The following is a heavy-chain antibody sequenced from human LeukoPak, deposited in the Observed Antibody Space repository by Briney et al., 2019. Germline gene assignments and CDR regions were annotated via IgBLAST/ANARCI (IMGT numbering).Heavy chain of an antibody. D-gene: IGHD1-26*01. J-gene: IGHJ5*02. CDR2: VNPNSGDT. V-gene: IGHV1-2*02. Sequence: ASVKVSCKASGYTFTGYYLHWVRQAPGQGLEWMGCVNPNSGDTNYAQKFQGSATMTRDTSISTACMELSRLRSDDTAVYYCARDRSGIVGASNWFDPWGQGTLVTVSS. CDR1: GYTFTGYY. CDR3: ARDRSGIVGASNWFDP.